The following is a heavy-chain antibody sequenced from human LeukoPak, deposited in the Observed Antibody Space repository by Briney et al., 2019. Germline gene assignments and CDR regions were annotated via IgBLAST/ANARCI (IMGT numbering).Heavy chain of an antibody. CDR2: IYYSGTA. Sequence: SETLSLTCTVSGGSISSSSYYWGWIRQPPGKGLEWIGSIYYSGTAYYNPSLKSRVTISVDKSKNQFSVKLTSVTAADTAVYYCARQSGFLSTFDYWGQGISVTVSS. J-gene: IGHJ4*02. CDR1: GGSISSSSYY. D-gene: IGHD5/OR15-5a*01. V-gene: IGHV4-39*01. CDR3: ARQSGFLSTFDY.